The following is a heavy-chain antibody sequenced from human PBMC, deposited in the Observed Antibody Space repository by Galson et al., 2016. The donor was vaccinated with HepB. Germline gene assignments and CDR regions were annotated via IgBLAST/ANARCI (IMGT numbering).Heavy chain of an antibody. CDR2: FDPEDGET. D-gene: IGHD1-1*01. CDR1: GYTLTELS. Sequence: SVKVSCKVSGYTLTELSMHWVRQAPGKGLEWMGGFDPEDGETIYAQKFQGRVTMTEDTSTDTAYMELSSLRSEDTAAYYCATGEQLERRPDMRTPLPHFDPWGQGTLVTCSS. V-gene: IGHV1-24*01. J-gene: IGHJ5*02. CDR3: ATGEQLERRPDMRTPLPHFDP.